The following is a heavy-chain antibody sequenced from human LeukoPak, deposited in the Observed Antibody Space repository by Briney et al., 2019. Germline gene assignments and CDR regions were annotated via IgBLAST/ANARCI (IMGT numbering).Heavy chain of an antibody. CDR3: ARDYRGGFDI. J-gene: IGHJ3*02. V-gene: IGHV3-13*01. Sequence: PGGSLRLSCAASGFTFSSYDMHWVRQATGKGLEWVLAIGTAGDTYYPGSVKGRFTISRENAMNSLCLQMNSLRAGDTAVYYCARDYRGGFDIWGQGTMVTVSS. D-gene: IGHD3-10*01. CDR1: GFTFSSYD. CDR2: IGTAGDT.